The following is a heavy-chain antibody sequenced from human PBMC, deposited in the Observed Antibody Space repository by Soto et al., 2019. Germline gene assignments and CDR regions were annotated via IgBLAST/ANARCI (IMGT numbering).Heavy chain of an antibody. D-gene: IGHD3-10*01. J-gene: IGHJ5*02. V-gene: IGHV1-18*01. CDR2: ISAYNGNT. Sequence: QVQLVQSGAEVKKPGASVKVSCKASGYTFTSYGISWVRQAPGQGLEWMGWISAYNGNTNDAQKLQGRVTMTTDTSTSTAYRELKRLRSDDTAVSYCAGESGQLVPPEWFDPWGQGTLVPVSS. CDR1: GYTFTSYG. CDR3: AGESGQLVPPEWFDP.